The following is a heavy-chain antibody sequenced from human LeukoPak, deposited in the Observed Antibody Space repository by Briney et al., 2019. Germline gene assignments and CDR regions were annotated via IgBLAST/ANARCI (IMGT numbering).Heavy chain of an antibody. CDR1: GFTFSDYY. Sequence: PGGSLRLSCAASGFTFSDYYMSWIRQAPGKGLEWVSYISSSGSTIYYADSVKGRFTISRDNAKNSLYLQMNSLRAEDTAVYYCARARVDSSSWYRYDYYYYGMDVWGQGTTVTVSS. D-gene: IGHD6-13*01. J-gene: IGHJ6*02. CDR2: ISSSGSTI. V-gene: IGHV3-11*01. CDR3: ARARVDSSSWYRYDYYYYGMDV.